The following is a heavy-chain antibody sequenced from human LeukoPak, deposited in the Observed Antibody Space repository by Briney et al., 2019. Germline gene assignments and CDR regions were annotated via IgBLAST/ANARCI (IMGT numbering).Heavy chain of an antibody. CDR1: GYTFTSYD. Sequence: ASVKVSCKASGYTFTSYDINWVRQATGHGLEWMGWMNPNSGNTGYAQKFQGRVTMTRNTSISTAYMELSSLRSGDTAVYYCARGRHVLLWFGELLPPHNWFDPWGQGTLVTVSS. J-gene: IGHJ5*02. CDR3: ARGRHVLLWFGELLPPHNWFDP. V-gene: IGHV1-8*01. D-gene: IGHD3-10*01. CDR2: MNPNSGNT.